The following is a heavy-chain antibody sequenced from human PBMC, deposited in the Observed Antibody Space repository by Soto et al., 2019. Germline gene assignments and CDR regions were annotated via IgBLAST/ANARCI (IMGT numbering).Heavy chain of an antibody. V-gene: IGHV1-69*01. D-gene: IGHD3-3*01. Sequence: QVQLVQSGAEVKKPGSSVKVSCKASGGTFSSYAISWVRQAPGQGLEWMGGIIPIFGTANYAQKFQGRVTITADESTSTAYMELSSLRSEDTAVDYCARGMGDFWSGYLIPHSLGYWGQGTLVTVSS. CDR1: GGTFSSYA. CDR2: IIPIFGTA. CDR3: ARGMGDFWSGYLIPHSLGY. J-gene: IGHJ4*02.